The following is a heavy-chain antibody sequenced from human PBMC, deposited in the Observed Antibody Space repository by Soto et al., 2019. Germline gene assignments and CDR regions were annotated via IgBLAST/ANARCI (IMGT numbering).Heavy chain of an antibody. CDR3: ARHRYIAAGAMSWALRTSWFDP. CDR2: FYYSGSI. Sequence: PSETLSLTCTVSGGSISSSDYYWGWIRQPPGKGLEWIGSFYYSGSIYYNPSLKSRVTISVDASKNQFSLKLSSVTAADTTVYYCARHRYIAAGAMSWALRTSWFDPWGQGTLVTVS. D-gene: IGHD6-13*01. V-gene: IGHV4-39*01. J-gene: IGHJ5*02. CDR1: GGSISSSDYY.